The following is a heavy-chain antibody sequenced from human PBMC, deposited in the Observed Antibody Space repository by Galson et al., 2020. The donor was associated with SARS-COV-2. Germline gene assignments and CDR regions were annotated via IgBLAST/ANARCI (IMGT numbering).Heavy chain of an antibody. CDR1: GYRFTSYW. J-gene: IGHJ6*02. V-gene: IGHV5-51*01. Sequence: TGGSLRLSCQASGYRFTSYWIGWVRQMPGKGLEWMGIVFPGDSETRYSPSFQGQVTTSADKSISTAYLQWSSLKASDTAMYYCARHTADCSNGICYADYYHGLDVWGQGTAVTVS. CDR2: VFPGDSET. D-gene: IGHD2-8*01. CDR3: ARHTADCSNGICYADYYHGLDV.